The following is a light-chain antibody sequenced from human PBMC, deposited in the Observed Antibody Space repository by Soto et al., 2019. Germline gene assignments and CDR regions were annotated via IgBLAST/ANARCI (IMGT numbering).Light chain of an antibody. J-gene: IGLJ3*02. V-gene: IGLV6-57*04. Sequence: NFMLTQPHSASASPGKTVTISCTRSSGSIASNYVQWYHQRPGSAPTLVMYEDNQRPSGVPDRFSGSIDRSSNSASLTISGLKTEAEGDFYCQSYDISNWVFGGGTKLTVL. CDR2: EDN. CDR3: QSYDISNWV. CDR1: SGSIASNY.